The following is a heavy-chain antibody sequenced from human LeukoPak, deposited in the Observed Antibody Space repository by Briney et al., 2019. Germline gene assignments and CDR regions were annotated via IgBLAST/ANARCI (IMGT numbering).Heavy chain of an antibody. V-gene: IGHV4-59*12. Sequence: SETLSLTCTVSGGSISSYYWSWIRQPPGKGLEWIGYIYYSGSTNYNPSLKSRVTISVDTSKNQFSLKLSSVTAADTAVYYCARGLITIFGVVSGAFDIWGQGTMVTVSS. J-gene: IGHJ3*02. D-gene: IGHD3-3*01. CDR2: IYYSGST. CDR3: ARGLITIFGVVSGAFDI. CDR1: GGSISSYY.